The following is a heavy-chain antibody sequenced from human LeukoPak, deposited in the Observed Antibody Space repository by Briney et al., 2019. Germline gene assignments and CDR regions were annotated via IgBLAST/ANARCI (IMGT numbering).Heavy chain of an antibody. CDR1: GGSITSYY. CDR2: IYTSGST. D-gene: IGHD4-17*01. CDR3: ARDRTARAYDI. V-gene: IGHV4-4*07. J-gene: IGHJ3*02. Sequence: PSETLSLTCRVSGGSITSYYWSWIRKPAGKGLEWIGRIYTSGSTNYSPSLKSRITMSVDTSNNQFSLNLSSVTAADTAVYYCARDRTARAYDIWGQGTMVTVSS.